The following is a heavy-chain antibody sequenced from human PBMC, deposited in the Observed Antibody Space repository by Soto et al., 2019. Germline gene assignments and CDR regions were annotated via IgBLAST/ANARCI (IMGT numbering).Heavy chain of an antibody. V-gene: IGHV1-46*01. CDR3: ARSSRGTFGILTERSKWFDP. Sequence: ASVKVSCKAPGDTFTSYYLNWVRQAPGQGLEWMGVINPHGGSTKYAQKFQGRITMTRDTSRSTVYMELSSLRSDDTAIYYCARSSRGTFGILTERSKWFDPSGPGTLLTV. D-gene: IGHD3-3*01. CDR2: INPHGGST. J-gene: IGHJ5*02. CDR1: GDTFTSYY.